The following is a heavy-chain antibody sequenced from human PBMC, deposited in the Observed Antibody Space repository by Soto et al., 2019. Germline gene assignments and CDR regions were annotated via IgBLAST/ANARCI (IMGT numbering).Heavy chain of an antibody. CDR2: IKSKTDGGTT. D-gene: IGHD3-9*01. J-gene: IGHJ4*02. CDR3: TTDLRYFDWLLGKISPFDY. Sequence: GGSLRLSCAASGFTFSNAWMSWVRQAPGKGLEWVGRIKSKTDGGTTDYAAPVKGRFTISRDDSKNTLYLQMNSLKTEDTAVYYCTTDLRYFDWLLGKISPFDYWGQGTLVTVSS. V-gene: IGHV3-15*01. CDR1: GFTFSNAW.